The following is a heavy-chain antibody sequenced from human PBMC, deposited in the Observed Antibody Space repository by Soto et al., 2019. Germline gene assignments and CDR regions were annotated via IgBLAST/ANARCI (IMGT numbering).Heavy chain of an antibody. CDR1: GGSISSYY. J-gene: IGHJ5*02. D-gene: IGHD2-15*01. CDR3: ARVYCSGGSCSLDP. CDR2: SYYSGST. V-gene: IGHV4-59*01. Sequence: SETLSLTCTVSGGSISSYYWSWIRQPPGKGLEWIGYSYYSGSTNYNPSLKSRVTISVDTSKNQFSLKLSSVTAADTAVYYCARVYCSGGSCSLDPWGQGTLVTVSS.